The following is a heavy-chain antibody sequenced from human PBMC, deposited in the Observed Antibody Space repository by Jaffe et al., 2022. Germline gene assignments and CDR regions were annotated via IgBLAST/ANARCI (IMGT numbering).Heavy chain of an antibody. Sequence: EVQLVESGGGLVKPGGSLRLSCAASGFTFSSYSMNWVRQAPGKGLEWVSSISSSSSYIYYADSVKGRFTISRDNAKNSLYLQMNSLRAEDTAVYYCARDLLDCTGGVCSIGWFDPWGQGTLVTVSS. J-gene: IGHJ5*02. CDR2: ISSSSSYI. CDR3: ARDLLDCTGGVCSIGWFDP. V-gene: IGHV3-21*01. CDR1: GFTFSSYS. D-gene: IGHD2-8*02.